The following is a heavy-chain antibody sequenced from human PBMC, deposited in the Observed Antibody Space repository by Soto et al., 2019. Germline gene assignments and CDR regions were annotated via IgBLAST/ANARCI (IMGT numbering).Heavy chain of an antibody. CDR3: ARGPFRPSAMDV. CDR2: TIPALGKT. CDR1: GDTFNNNV. Sequence: SVKVSCKTSGDTFNNNVFTWVRQSPGQGLEWMGGTIPALGKTHYIEKFQGRVTITVDDATRTVYMEVRDLTSEDTAIYYCARGPFRPSAMDVWGQGTTVTVS. J-gene: IGHJ6*02. V-gene: IGHV1-69*10.